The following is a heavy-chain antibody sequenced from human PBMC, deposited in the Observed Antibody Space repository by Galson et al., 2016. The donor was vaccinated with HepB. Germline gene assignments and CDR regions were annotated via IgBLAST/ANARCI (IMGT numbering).Heavy chain of an antibody. CDR3: TDGGGIAAAARGLNH. CDR1: GFTFSDHA. J-gene: IGHJ5*02. D-gene: IGHD6-13*01. Sequence: SLRLSCAASGFTFSDHAMSWFRQAPGKGLEWVGSISSKAYGGTTEFAASVKDRFTISRDDSKSIAYLQMNSLKIEDTAVYYCTDGGGIAAAARGLNHWGQGTLVTVSS. V-gene: IGHV3-49*03. CDR2: ISSKAYGGTT.